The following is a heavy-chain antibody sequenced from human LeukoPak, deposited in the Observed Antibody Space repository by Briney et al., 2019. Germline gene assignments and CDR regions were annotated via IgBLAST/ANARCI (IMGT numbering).Heavy chain of an antibody. CDR1: GFTFSSYA. CDR3: ARHSLIVVVITHLDY. J-gene: IGHJ4*02. CDR2: ISGSGGST. V-gene: IGHV3-23*01. D-gene: IGHD3-22*01. Sequence: GGSLRLSCAASGFTFSSYAMSWVRQAPGKGLEWASAISGSGGSTYYADSVKGRFTISRDNSKNTLYLQMNSLRAEDTAAYYCARHSLIVVVITHLDYWGQGTLVTVSS.